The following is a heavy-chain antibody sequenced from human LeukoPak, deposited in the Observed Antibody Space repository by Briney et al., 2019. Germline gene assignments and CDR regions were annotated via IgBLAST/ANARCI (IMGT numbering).Heavy chain of an antibody. Sequence: SETLSLTCTVSGGSISSSSYYWAWIRQPPGEGLEWIGTIYYSGSTYYNPSLKSRVTISVDTPKNQFSLRVSSVTAADTAVYYCARSRAYYYGSGSWDFGLWGRGTLATVSS. CDR1: GGSISSSSYY. V-gene: IGHV4-39*01. J-gene: IGHJ2*01. CDR2: IYYSGST. D-gene: IGHD3-10*01. CDR3: ARSRAYYYGSGSWDFGL.